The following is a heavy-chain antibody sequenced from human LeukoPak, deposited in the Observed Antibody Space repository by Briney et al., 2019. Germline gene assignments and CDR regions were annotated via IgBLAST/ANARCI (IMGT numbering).Heavy chain of an antibody. CDR2: INSDGSST. V-gene: IGHV3-74*01. D-gene: IGHD6-13*01. Sequence: QAGGSLRLSCAASGFTFSSYWMHWVRQAPGKGLVWVSRINSDGSSTSYADSVKGRFTISRDNSKNTLYLQMNSLRAEDTAVYYCAKGAAAGTLGPCPYWGQGTLVTVSS. CDR3: AKGAAAGTLGPCPY. CDR1: GFTFSSYW. J-gene: IGHJ4*02.